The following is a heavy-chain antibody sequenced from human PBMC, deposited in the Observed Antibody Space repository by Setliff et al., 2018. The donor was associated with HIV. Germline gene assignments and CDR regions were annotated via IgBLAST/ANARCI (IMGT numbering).Heavy chain of an antibody. CDR1: GYTFTTYD. J-gene: IGHJ3*01. Sequence: AASVKVSCKASGYTFTTYDIHWVRQATGQGLEWMGWMNPNSGNTGYAERFQGRVTMTRDTSISTVYMELTSLRSEDMAVYYCARGVRQNRSNSDVFDVWGQGTVVTVSS. D-gene: IGHD4-4*01. CDR3: ARGVRQNRSNSDVFDV. CDR2: MNPNSGNT. V-gene: IGHV1-8*02.